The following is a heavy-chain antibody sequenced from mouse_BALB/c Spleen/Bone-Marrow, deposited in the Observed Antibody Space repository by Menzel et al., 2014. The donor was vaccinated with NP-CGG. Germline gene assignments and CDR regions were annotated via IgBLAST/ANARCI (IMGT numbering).Heavy chain of an antibody. CDR1: GYTFTRYT. Sequence: QVHVKQSGAELARPRASVKMSCQASGYTFTRYTMHWEKKRPGQGLEWIGYIIPNSGYSNYNQKFKDKATLTADKSSSTAYMQLSSLTSEDSAVYYCTIRYYAMDYWGQGTSVTVSS. J-gene: IGHJ4*01. CDR2: IIPNSGYS. V-gene: IGHV1-4*01. D-gene: IGHD1-1*01. CDR3: TIRYYAMDY.